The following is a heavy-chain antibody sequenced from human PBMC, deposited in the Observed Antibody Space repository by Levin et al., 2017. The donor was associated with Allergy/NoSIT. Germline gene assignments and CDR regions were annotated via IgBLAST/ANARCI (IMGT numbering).Heavy chain of an antibody. Sequence: GGSLRLSCAASGFTFSNFGMHWVRQAPSKGLEWVAVIWFDGTNKYYADSVKGRFTISRDNSKNTLYLQMNSLRVEDTAVYYCARGNTAMVPRYDACDIWGQGTMVTVSS. J-gene: IGHJ3*02. V-gene: IGHV3-33*01. CDR2: IWFDGTNK. CDR1: GFTFSNFG. D-gene: IGHD5-18*01. CDR3: ARGNTAMVPRYDACDI.